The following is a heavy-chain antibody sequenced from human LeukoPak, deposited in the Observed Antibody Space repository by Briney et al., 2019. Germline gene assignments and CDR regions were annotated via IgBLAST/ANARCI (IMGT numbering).Heavy chain of an antibody. CDR1: GYSISSGYY. CDR3: ARVGYYYYYMDV. D-gene: IGHD3-10*01. CDR2: IYHSGST. J-gene: IGHJ6*03. V-gene: IGHV4-38-2*02. Sequence: SETLSLTCTVSGYSISSGYYWGWIRQPPGKGLEWIGSIYHSGSTYYNPSLKSRVTISVDTSKNQFSLKLSSVTAADTAVYYCARVGYYYYYMDVWGKGITVTVSS.